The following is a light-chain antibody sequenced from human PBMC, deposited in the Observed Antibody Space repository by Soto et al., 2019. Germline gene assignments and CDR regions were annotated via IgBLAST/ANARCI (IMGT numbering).Light chain of an antibody. V-gene: IGKV3-15*01. CDR2: GTT. CDR3: QQYNDWPRT. CDR1: QSVSSN. J-gene: IGKJ1*01. Sequence: EKVMTQSPATLSVSPGERATLSCRASQSVSSNLAWYQHKPGQAPRLLIYGTTTRATGIPARFSGSGSGTEFTLTISSLQSEDFAVYYCQQYNDWPRTFCQGTKV.